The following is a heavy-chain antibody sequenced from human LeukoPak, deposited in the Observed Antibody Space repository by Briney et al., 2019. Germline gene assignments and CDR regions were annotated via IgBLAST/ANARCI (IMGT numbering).Heavy chain of an antibody. CDR2: INHSGST. J-gene: IGHJ4*02. CDR3: ARRRRYLYYFDY. Sequence: SETLSLTRAVYGGSFSGYYWSWIRQPPGKGLEWIGEINHSGSTNYNPSLKSRVTISVDTSKNQFSLKLSSVTAADTAVYYCARRRRYLYYFDYWGQGTLVTVSS. D-gene: IGHD5-12*01. V-gene: IGHV4-34*01. CDR1: GGSFSGYY.